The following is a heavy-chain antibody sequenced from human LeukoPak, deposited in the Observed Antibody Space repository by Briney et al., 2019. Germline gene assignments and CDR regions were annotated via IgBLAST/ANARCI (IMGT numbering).Heavy chain of an antibody. Sequence: GGSLRLSCAASGFTVSTYYMTWVRQAPGKGLECVSVIYSGGSTYYADSVKGRFTVSRDNYKNTLYLQMTSLRAEHPDMSYCARALGYSTSTTCLLPSDYWGQGTLVTASS. D-gene: IGHD2-2*01. CDR3: ARALGYSTSTTCLLPSDY. J-gene: IGHJ4*02. V-gene: IGHV3-53*01. CDR2: IYSGGST. CDR1: GFTVSTYY.